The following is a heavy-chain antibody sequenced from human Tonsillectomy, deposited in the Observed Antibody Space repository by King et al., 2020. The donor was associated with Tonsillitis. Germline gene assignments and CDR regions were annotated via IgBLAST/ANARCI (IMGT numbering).Heavy chain of an antibody. CDR1: GFTFSSYW. V-gene: IGHV3-74*01. J-gene: IGHJ4*02. Sequence: VQLVESGGGLVQPGGSLRLSCAASGFTFSSYWMYWVRQTPGKGLVWVSRINSDGSSTSYADSVKGRFTISRDNAKSTLYLQMNSLRAEDTAVYYCARDRFADLTGVFPTWGQGTLVTVSS. CDR2: INSDGSST. CDR3: ARDRFADLTGVFPT. D-gene: IGHD7-27*01.